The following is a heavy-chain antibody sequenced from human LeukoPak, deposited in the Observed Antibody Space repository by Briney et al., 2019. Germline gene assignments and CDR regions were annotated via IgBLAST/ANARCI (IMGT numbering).Heavy chain of an antibody. J-gene: IGHJ4*02. CDR3: ARAASGYPYY. CDR2: INQDGSEK. Sequence: GGSLRLSCAASGFTISGFWMKWVRQAPGKGLEWVANINQDGSEKNYVDSVKGRLTISKENAKSSLYLQMDGLRAEDTAVYYCARAASGYPYYWGQGTLVTVSS. V-gene: IGHV3-7*01. CDR1: GFTISGFW. D-gene: IGHD3-16*02.